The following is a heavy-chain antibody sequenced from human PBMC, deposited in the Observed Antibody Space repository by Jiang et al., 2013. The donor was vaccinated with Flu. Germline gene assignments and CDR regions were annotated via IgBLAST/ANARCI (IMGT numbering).Heavy chain of an antibody. Sequence: TSQTLSLTCAISGDSVSSNSAAWNWIRQSPSRGLEWLGRTYYRSKWYNDYAVSVKSRITINPDTSKNQFSLQLNSVTPEDTAVYYCARLHYYDSSGYSYYYYYYGMDVWGQGTTVTVSS. D-gene: IGHD3-22*01. V-gene: IGHV6-1*01. J-gene: IGHJ6*02. CDR1: GDSVSSNSAA. CDR2: TYYRSKWYN. CDR3: ARLHYYDSSGYSYYYYYYGMDV.